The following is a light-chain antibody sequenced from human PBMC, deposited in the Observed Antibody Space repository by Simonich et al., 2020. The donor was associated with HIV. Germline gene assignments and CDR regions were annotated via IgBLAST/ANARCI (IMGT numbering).Light chain of an antibody. J-gene: IGKJ1*01. V-gene: IGKV2-30*02. CDR2: KVS. CDR1: QSLVHSDGNTY. Sequence: DVVMTQSPLSLPVTLGQPASLSCRSSQSLVHSDGNTYLNWFQQRPGQSPRRLIYKVSNRDSGVPDRFSGSGSGTDFTLKISRVEAEDVGVYSCMQGTHWPRTFGQGTKVEIK. CDR3: MQGTHWPRT.